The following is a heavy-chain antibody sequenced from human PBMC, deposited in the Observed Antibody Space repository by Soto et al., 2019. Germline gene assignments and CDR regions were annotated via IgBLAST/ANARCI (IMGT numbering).Heavy chain of an antibody. Sequence: SETLSRTCTLSGGSVSNGSYYWRWIRQPSGKGLEWIGYIYYSGSTNYNPSLKSRVTISVDTSKNQFSLKLSSVTAADTAVYYCARDWGGREYSNSRRYGMDVWGKGTTVTV. CDR2: IYYSGST. CDR1: GGSVSNGSYY. D-gene: IGHD4-4*01. J-gene: IGHJ6*01. CDR3: ARDWGGREYSNSRRYGMDV. V-gene: IGHV4-61*01.